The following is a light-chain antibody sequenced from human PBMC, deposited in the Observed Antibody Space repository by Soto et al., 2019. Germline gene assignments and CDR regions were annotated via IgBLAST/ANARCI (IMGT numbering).Light chain of an antibody. CDR1: QGVGTW. Sequence: DIQMTQSPSSVSASVGDRVTITCRASQGVGTWLAWFQQKPGEAPRLMIYSASTLHSGMPSRFRSSGSWTDFTLTITSLQPEGIATYYCQQGDSFPLTFGGGTKVQSK. J-gene: IGKJ4*01. V-gene: IGKV1-12*01. CDR3: QQGDSFPLT. CDR2: SAS.